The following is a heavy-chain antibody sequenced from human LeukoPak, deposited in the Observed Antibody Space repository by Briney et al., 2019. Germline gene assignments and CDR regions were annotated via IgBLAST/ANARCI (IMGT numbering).Heavy chain of an antibody. CDR3: AKGTKPVMTIPDY. CDR1: GLTFSSYA. J-gene: IGHJ4*02. CDR2: ISGSGGGT. D-gene: IGHD1/OR15-1a*01. Sequence: GGSLRLSCAASGLTFSSYAMSWVRQAPEKGLEWVSTISGSGGGTYYADSVKGRFTISRDNAKNSLFLQMNSLRAEDTAMYYCAKGTKPVMTIPDYWGQGILVTVSS. V-gene: IGHV3-23*01.